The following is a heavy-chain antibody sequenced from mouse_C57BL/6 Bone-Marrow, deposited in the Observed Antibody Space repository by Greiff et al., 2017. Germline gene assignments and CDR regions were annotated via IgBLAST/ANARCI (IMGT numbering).Heavy chain of an antibody. CDR3: AVVATGAMDY. D-gene: IGHD1-1*01. CDR2: ISSGSSTI. CDR1: GFTFSDYG. J-gene: IGHJ4*01. Sequence: DVQLVESGGGLVKPGGSLKLSCAASGFTFSDYGMHWVRQAPEKGLEWVAYISSGSSTIYYADTVKGRFTISRDNAKNTLFLQMTSLRSEDTAMYYCAVVATGAMDYWGQGTSVTVSS. V-gene: IGHV5-17*01.